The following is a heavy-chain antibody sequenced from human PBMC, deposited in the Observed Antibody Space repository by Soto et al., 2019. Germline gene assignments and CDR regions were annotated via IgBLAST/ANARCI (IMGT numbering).Heavy chain of an antibody. D-gene: IGHD3-3*01. CDR3: ARVKRLFFDFWSAYSYHFDY. J-gene: IGHJ4*02. Sequence: GGSLRLSCAASGFTFSSYWMNWVRQAPGKGLEWVANIKQDGSEKYYVDSVKGRFTISRDNAKDSLYLQMNSLRAEDTAVYYCARVKRLFFDFWSAYSYHFDYWGQGAPVTVSS. CDR2: IKQDGSEK. CDR1: GFTFSSYW. V-gene: IGHV3-7*01.